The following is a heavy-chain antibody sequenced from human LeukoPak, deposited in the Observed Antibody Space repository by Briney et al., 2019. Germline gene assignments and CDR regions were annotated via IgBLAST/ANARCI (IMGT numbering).Heavy chain of an antibody. CDR2: ISTTGST. D-gene: IGHD5-24*01. Sequence: SETLSLTCSVSSGSITSHFRSWNRQPAGKGLEWIGRISTTGSTNYNPSLKSRVTMSVDTSTNQLSLKLSSVTAADTAVYYCAREVEMARQFDYWGQGTLITVSS. CDR1: SGSITSHF. CDR3: AREVEMARQFDY. J-gene: IGHJ4*02. V-gene: IGHV4-4*07.